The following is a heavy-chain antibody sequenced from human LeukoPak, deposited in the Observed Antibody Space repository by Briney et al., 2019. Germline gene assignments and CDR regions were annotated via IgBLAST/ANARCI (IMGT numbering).Heavy chain of an antibody. CDR3: AKDPLEYYYGSGSYFGAVTYAFDI. V-gene: IGHV3-23*01. D-gene: IGHD3-10*01. CDR1: GFTFSSYA. CDR2: ISGSGGST. J-gene: IGHJ3*02. Sequence: GGSLRLSCAASGFTFSSYAMSWVRQAPGKGLEWVSAISGSGGSTYYADSVKGRFTISRDNSKNTLYLQMNSLRAEDTAVYYCAKDPLEYYYGSGSYFGAVTYAFDIWGQGTMVTISS.